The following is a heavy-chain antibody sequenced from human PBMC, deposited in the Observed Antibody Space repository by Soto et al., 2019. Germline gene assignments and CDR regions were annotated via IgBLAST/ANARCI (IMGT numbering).Heavy chain of an antibody. V-gene: IGHV3-64*01. CDR1: GFTFSSYA. J-gene: IGHJ3*02. CDR2: ISSNGGST. D-gene: IGHD3-3*01. Sequence: GGSLRLSCAASGFTFSSYAMHWVRQAPGKGLEYVSAISSNGGSTYYANSVKGRFTISRDNSKNTLYLQMGSLRAEDMAVYYCARAGSPFGVARSFYEIWGQGTSVTVSS. CDR3: ARAGSPFGVARSFYEI.